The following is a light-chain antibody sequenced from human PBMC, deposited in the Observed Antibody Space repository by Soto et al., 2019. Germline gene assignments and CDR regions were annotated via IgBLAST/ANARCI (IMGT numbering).Light chain of an antibody. CDR3: QQSYKTPYT. Sequence: DIQMTQSPSSLSASVGDRVTITCRASQSITSYLNWYQQKPGQAPRLLIYAASSLQSGVPSRFSGSGSGTDFTLTISSLQPEDFATYYCQQSYKTPYTFGQGTNLEIK. V-gene: IGKV1-39*01. J-gene: IGKJ2*01. CDR1: QSITSY. CDR2: AAS.